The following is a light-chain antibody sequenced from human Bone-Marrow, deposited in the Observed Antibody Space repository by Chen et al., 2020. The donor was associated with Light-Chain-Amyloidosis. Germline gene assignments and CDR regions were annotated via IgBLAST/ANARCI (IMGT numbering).Light chain of an antibody. Sequence: QAVVTQEPSLNVSPVVTVTPPCGSSTGTVTSGHDPHWLQQKPGQAPRTLIYDTTNKPSWTPARFSGSLLGGKAALTLSGAQPEDEAEYYCLLCYSGPWVFGGGTKLTVL. CDR2: DTT. V-gene: IGLV7-46*01. J-gene: IGLJ3*02. CDR3: LLCYSGPWV. CDR1: TGTVTSGHD.